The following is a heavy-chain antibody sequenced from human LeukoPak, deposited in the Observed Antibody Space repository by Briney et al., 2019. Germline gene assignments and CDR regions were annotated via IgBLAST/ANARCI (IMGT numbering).Heavy chain of an antibody. CDR1: GFTFSNYG. CDR3: AKDRTAAAGPPTYYFDY. Sequence: PGGSLRLSCAASGFTFSNYGMHWVRLAPGMGLEWVAFVRYDGSDRYYADSVKGRFTISRGNSKNTLYLQMNSLRAEDTAVYYCAKDRTAAAGPPTYYFDYWGQGTLVTVSS. V-gene: IGHV3-30*02. D-gene: IGHD6-13*01. J-gene: IGHJ4*02. CDR2: VRYDGSDR.